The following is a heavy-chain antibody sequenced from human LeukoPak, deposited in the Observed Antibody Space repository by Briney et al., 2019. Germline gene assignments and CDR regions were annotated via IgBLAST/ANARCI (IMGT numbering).Heavy chain of an antibody. CDR2: LSSDGSSE. CDR1: GFALSSYA. V-gene: IGHV3-30*04. Sequence: PGGSLRLSCAASGFALSSYAMHWVRQAPGKGLEWITILSSDGSSEYYADSVKGRFTISRDNSKNTLYLQMNSLSAEGTAVFYCARDSLVLTTITNYGMDVWGQGTTVTVSS. J-gene: IGHJ6*02. CDR3: ARDSLVLTTITNYGMDV. D-gene: IGHD4/OR15-4a*01.